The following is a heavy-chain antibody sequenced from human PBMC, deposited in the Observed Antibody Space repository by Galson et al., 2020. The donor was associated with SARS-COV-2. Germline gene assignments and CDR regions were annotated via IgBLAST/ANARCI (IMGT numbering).Heavy chain of an antibody. J-gene: IGHJ2*01. CDR3: VRGSRWAPDQDS. V-gene: IGHV4-61*02. D-gene: IGHD3-10*01. Sequence: SETLSLTCKVSGVSINSATYCCASIRQPAGEGQECVGRIQASGSTDNHPSNKSRVTISVDTSKNQFPLSLSSVTAADTAVYYCVRGSRWAPDQDSWGRGTLVTVSS. CDR1: GVSINSATYC. CDR2: IQASGST.